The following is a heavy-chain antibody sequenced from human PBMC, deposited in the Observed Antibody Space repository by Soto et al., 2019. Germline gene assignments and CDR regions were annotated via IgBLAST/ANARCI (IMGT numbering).Heavy chain of an antibody. Sequence: GWSLRLSCAASGFTFSSYAMSWVRQAPGKGLEWVSAISGSGGSTYYADSVKGRFTTSRDNSKNTLYLQMNSLRAEDTAVYYCAKDRSTYYLVPPFDPWGQGTLVTVSS. V-gene: IGHV3-23*01. J-gene: IGHJ5*02. CDR3: AKDRSTYYLVPPFDP. CDR2: ISGSGGST. CDR1: GFTFSSYA. D-gene: IGHD3-10*01.